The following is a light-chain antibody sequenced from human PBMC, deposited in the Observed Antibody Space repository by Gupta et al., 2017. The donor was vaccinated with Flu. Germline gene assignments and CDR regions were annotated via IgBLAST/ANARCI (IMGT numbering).Light chain of an antibody. CDR1: SNDIGGYNF. CDR3: SSYAGDRNV. J-gene: IGLJ1*01. V-gene: IGLV2-8*01. CDR2: EVT. Sequence: QSALTQPPSASGSPGQSVTISCTGTSNDIGGYNFVSWYQQYPGKVPKLLIYEVTKRPSGVPDRFSASKSGNTASLTVSGLQAEDGADYYCSSYAGDRNVFGSGTMLTVL.